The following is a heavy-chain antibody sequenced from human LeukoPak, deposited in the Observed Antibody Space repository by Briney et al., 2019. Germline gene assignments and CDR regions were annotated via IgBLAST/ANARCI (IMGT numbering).Heavy chain of an antibody. D-gene: IGHD3-3*01. CDR3: AGDGASWRGLELYYHMDV. J-gene: IGHJ6*03. CDR2: IGGHGGTT. Sequence: GGSLRLSCAASGFAFSSFAMHWVRQTPGKGLEYVSGIGGHGGTTYYADSVKGRFIISRDNSKNTLYLQMGGLRVEDMGVYYCAGDGASWRGLELYYHMDVWGKGTTVTVSS. CDR1: GFAFSSFA. V-gene: IGHV3-64*02.